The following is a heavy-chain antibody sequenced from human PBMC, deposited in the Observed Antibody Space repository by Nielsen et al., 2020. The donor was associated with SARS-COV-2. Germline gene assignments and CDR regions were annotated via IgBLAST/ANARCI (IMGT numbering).Heavy chain of an antibody. CDR3: ARAPLDYYYYYYMDV. Sequence: GGPLRLSCAASGFTFSSYWMHWVRQAPGKGLVWVSRINSDGSSTSYADSVKGRFTISRDNAKNTLYLQMNSLRAEDTAVYYCARAPLDYYYYYYMDVWGKGTTVTVSS. CDR2: INSDGSST. J-gene: IGHJ6*03. V-gene: IGHV3-74*01. CDR1: GFTFSSYW.